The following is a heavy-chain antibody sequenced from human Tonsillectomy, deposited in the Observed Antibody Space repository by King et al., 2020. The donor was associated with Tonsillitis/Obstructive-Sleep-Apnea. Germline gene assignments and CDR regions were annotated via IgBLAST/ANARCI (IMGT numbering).Heavy chain of an antibody. CDR1: GFTFSSYS. V-gene: IGHV3-21*01. CDR3: ARFLTGCLDV. D-gene: IGHD3-9*01. CDR2: ISSSSGYI. J-gene: IGHJ6*04. Sequence: VQLVESGGGLVKPGGSLRLSCAASGFTFSSYSMNWVRQAPGKGLEWVSSISSSSGYIYYADSVKGRFTISRDNAKNSLYLQMNSLRAEDTAVYYCARFLTGCLDVWGKGTTVTVSS.